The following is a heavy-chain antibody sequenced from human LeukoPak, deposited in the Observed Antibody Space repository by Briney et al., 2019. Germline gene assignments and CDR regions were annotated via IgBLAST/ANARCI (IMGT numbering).Heavy chain of an antibody. Sequence: PGGSLRLSCAASGFTFSSYAMHWVRQAPGKGLEWVAVISYDGSNKYYADSAKGRFTISRDNSKNTLYLQMNSLRAEDTAVYYCARGYSSGWYDMTYYYYGMDVWGQGTTVTVSS. V-gene: IGHV3-30-3*01. CDR1: GFTFSSYA. CDR2: ISYDGSNK. D-gene: IGHD6-19*01. CDR3: ARGYSSGWYDMTYYYYGMDV. J-gene: IGHJ6*02.